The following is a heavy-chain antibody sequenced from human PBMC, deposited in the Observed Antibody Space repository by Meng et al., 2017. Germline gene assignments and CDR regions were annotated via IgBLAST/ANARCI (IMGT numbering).Heavy chain of an antibody. J-gene: IGHJ4*02. V-gene: IGHV3-73*01. Sequence: GESLKISCAASGFTFSGSAMHWVRQASGKGLEWVGRIRSKANSYATAYAASVKGRFTISRDDSKNTAYLQMNSLKTEDTAVYYCARDQRSDKEQTEGKWLEDSSGIWGQGTLVTVSS. D-gene: IGHD3-22*01. CDR3: ARDQRSDKEQTEGKWLEDSSGI. CDR2: IRSKANSYAT. CDR1: GFTFSGSA.